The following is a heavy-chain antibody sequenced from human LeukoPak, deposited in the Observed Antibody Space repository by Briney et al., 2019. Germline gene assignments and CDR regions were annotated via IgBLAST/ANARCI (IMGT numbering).Heavy chain of an antibody. J-gene: IGHJ3*02. CDR1: GGSISSSSYY. D-gene: IGHD3-9*01. CDR3: ARDNMRGYYDILTGYSDAFDI. V-gene: IGHV4-39*02. CDR2: IYYSGST. Sequence: SETLSLTCTVSGGSISSSSYYWGWIRQPPGKGLEWIGSIYYSGSTYYNPSLKSRVTISVDTSKNQFSLKLSSVTAADTAVYYCARDNMRGYYDILTGYSDAFDIWGQGTMVTVSS.